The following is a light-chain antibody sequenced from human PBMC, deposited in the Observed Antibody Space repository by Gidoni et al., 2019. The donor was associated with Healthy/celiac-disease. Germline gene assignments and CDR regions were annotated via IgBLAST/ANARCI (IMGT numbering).Light chain of an antibody. CDR3: QSADSSGTYGV. CDR2: QDS. CDR1: ALTKQY. Sequence: SYELTQPPSVPVSPGQTARITCSGDALTKQYAYWYQQKPGQAPVLVIYQDSERPSGIPERFSGSSSGTTVTLTISGVQAEDEADYYCQSADSSGTYGVFGTGTKVTV. V-gene: IGLV3-25*03. J-gene: IGLJ1*01.